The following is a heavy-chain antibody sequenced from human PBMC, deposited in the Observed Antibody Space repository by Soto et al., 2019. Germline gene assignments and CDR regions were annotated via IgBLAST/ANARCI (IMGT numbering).Heavy chain of an antibody. J-gene: IGHJ6*02. CDR2: IGTAGDT. CDR3: ARGYCSSTSCSYFYHGMDV. Sequence: GGSLRLSCAASGFTFNNYDLHWVRQATGKGLEWVSGIGTAGDTYYGASLEGQFTISREDAKNSLYLHMNSLRAEDTAVYYCARGYCSSTSCSYFYHGMDVWGQGTTVTVSS. CDR1: GFTFNNYD. D-gene: IGHD2-2*01. V-gene: IGHV3-13*01.